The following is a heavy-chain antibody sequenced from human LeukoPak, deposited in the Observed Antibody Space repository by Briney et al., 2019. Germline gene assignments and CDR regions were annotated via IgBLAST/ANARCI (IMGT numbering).Heavy chain of an antibody. CDR1: GYTFTGYY. D-gene: IGHD2-15*01. CDR3: ARRYCSGGGCYTRINGMDV. CDR2: INPNSGGT. V-gene: IGHV1-2*06. J-gene: IGHJ6*02. Sequence: ASVKVSCKASGYTFTGYYMHWVRQAPGQGLEWMGRINPNSGGTNYAQKFQGRVTMTRDTSISTAYMELSRLRSDDTAVYYCARRYCSGGGCYTRINGMDVWGQGTTVTVSS.